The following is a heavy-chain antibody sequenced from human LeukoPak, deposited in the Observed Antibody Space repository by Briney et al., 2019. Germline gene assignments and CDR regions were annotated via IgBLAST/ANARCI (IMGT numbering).Heavy chain of an antibody. CDR3: ARMVTGWPNWIDP. CDR2: IYSGGNA. D-gene: IGHD6-19*01. CDR1: GFTVSSDY. J-gene: IGHJ5*02. Sequence: GGSLRLSCAASGFTVSSDYMSWVRQAPGKGLEWVSVIYSGGNAYSADSVKGRFTMSRDNSKNTLYLQMNSLRVEDTAVYYCARMVTGWPNWIDPWGQGTLVTVSS. V-gene: IGHV3-66*01.